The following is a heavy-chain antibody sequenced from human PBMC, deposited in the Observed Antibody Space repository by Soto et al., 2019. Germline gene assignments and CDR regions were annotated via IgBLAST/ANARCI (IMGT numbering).Heavy chain of an antibody. CDR3: ARVKQYDSSGYYRLDDAFDI. CDR1: GGTFSSYA. D-gene: IGHD3-22*01. CDR2: IIPIFGTA. Sequence: GASVKVSCKASGGTFSSYAISWVRQAPGQGLEWMGGIIPIFGTANYAQKFQGRVTITADESTSTAYMELSSLRSEDTAVYYCARVKQYDSSGYYRLDDAFDIWGQGTMVTVSS. V-gene: IGHV1-69*13. J-gene: IGHJ3*02.